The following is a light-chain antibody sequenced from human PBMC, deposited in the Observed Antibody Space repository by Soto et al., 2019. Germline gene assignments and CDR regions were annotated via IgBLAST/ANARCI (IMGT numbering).Light chain of an antibody. V-gene: IGLV2-14*01. CDR3: HSYPTTGSLWV. CDR1: SRDVGGYNY. Sequence: QSALTQPASVSGSLGQSITISCTGTSRDVGGYNYVSWYQHHPGKGPKVLIYEVSYRPSGVSDRFSGSKSGNTASLTISGLQPEDEAHYYCHSYPTTGSLWVFGGGTKLTVL. CDR2: EVS. J-gene: IGLJ3*02.